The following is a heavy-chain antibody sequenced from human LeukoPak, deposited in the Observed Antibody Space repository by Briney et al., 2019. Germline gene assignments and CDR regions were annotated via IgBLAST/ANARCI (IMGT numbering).Heavy chain of an antibody. CDR2: INSEGSST. CDR1: GFTFSNYW. J-gene: IGHJ4*02. CDR3: ARAYCGGDCYSRAMDY. V-gene: IGHV3-74*01. Sequence: GGSLRLSCAASGFTFSNYWMHWVRQAPGKGLVWVSRINSEGSSTSYADSVKGRFTISRDNAKNTLYLQMNSLRAEDTAVYHCARAYCGGDCYSRAMDYRGQGTLVTVSS. D-gene: IGHD2-21*02.